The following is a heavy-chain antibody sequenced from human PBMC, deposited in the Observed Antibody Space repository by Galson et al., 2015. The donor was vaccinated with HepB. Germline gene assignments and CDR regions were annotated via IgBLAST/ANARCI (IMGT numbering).Heavy chain of an antibody. V-gene: IGHV3-11*04. D-gene: IGHD1-1*01. CDR1: GVTFSSST. CDR2: TRTNGAST. Sequence: FLRQYCAASGVTFSSSTLSWVRQSPRKGLQWVADTRTNGASTYYADSVKGRFTVARDSAKNTVFLQMTSLRDEDTADYYCATTKLCNGAYWTCEMWGQGTLVIVS. CDR3: ATTKLCNGAYWTCEM. J-gene: IGHJ4*03.